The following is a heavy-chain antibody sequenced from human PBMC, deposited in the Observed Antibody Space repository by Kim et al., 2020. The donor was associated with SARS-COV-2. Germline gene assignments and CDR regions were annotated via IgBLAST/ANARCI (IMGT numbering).Heavy chain of an antibody. J-gene: IGHJ4*02. V-gene: IGHV1-69*13. D-gene: IGHD3-22*01. CDR1: GGTFSSYA. CDR3: ARGGGDDYYDSSGYYYGFDY. Sequence: SVKVSCKASGGTFSSYAISWVRQAPGQGLEWMGGIIPIFGTANYAQKFQGRVTITADESTSTAYMELSSLRSEDTAVYYCARGGGDDYYDSSGYYYGFDYWGQGTLVTVSS. CDR2: IIPIFGTA.